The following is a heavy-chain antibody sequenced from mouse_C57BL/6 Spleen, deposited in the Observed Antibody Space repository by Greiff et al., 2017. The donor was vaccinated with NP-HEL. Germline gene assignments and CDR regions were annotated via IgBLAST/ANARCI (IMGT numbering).Heavy chain of an antibody. CDR3: ARGLGHKGYYAMDY. CDR2: IHPNSGST. Sequence: QVQLKQPGAELVKPGASVKLSCKASGYTFTSYWMHWVKQRPGQGLEWIGMIHPNSGSTNYNEKFKSKATLTVDKSSSTAYMQLSSLTSEDSAVYYCARGLGHKGYYAMDYWGQGTSVTVSS. J-gene: IGHJ4*01. V-gene: IGHV1-64*01. D-gene: IGHD4-1*01. CDR1: GYTFTSYW.